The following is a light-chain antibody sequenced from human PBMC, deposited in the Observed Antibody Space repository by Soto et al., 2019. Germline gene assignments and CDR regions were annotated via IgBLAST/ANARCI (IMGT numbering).Light chain of an antibody. CDR3: LQDYNYLT. J-gene: IGKJ4*01. CDR1: QDIRSD. V-gene: IGKV1-6*01. Sequence: AVQMTQYPSSLSASVGDSVIIVSRASQDIRSDLAWYQQKPGKAPKLLIYGASTLQTGVPSRFSGSGSGADFTLTISRLQPEDFASYYCLQDYNYLTFGGGTKVDIK. CDR2: GAS.